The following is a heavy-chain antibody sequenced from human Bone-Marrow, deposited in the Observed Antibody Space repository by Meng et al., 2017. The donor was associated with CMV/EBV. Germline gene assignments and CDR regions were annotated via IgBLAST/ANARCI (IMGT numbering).Heavy chain of an antibody. J-gene: IGHJ6*02. CDR3: ARPQTTTGPYYYYGMDV. CDR1: TFSSYA. CDR2: IIPIFGTA. Sequence: TFSSYAISWVRQAPGQGLEWMGGIIPIFGTANYAQKFQGRVTITADESTSTAYMELSSLRSEDTAVYYCARPQTTTGPYYYYGMDVWGQGTTVTVSS. D-gene: IGHD1-26*01. V-gene: IGHV1-69*01.